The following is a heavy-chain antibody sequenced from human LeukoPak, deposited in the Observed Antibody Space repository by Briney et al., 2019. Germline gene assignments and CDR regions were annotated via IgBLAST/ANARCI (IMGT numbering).Heavy chain of an antibody. Sequence: KSSETLSLTCAVSGGSISSGGYSWSWIRQPPGKGLEWIGYIYHSGSTYYDPSLKSRVTISVDRSKNQFSLKLSSVTAADTAVYYCARGPGGSGSYLPYYFDYWGQGTLVTVS. CDR1: GGSISSGGYS. D-gene: IGHD3-10*01. CDR2: IYHSGST. CDR3: ARGPGGSGSYLPYYFDY. V-gene: IGHV4-30-2*01. J-gene: IGHJ4*02.